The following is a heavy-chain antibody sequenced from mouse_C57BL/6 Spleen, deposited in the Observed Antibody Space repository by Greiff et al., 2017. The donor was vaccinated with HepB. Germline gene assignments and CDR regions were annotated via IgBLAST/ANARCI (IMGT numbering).Heavy chain of an antibody. Sequence: EVKLVESGGGLVKPGGSLKLSCAASGFTFSSYTMSWVRQTPEKRLEWVATISGGGGNTYYPDSVKGRFTISRDNAKNTLYLQMSSLRSEDTALYYCARSYSYAMDYWGQGTSVTVSS. CDR1: GFTFSSYT. D-gene: IGHD1-1*01. CDR2: ISGGGGNT. V-gene: IGHV5-9*01. J-gene: IGHJ4*01. CDR3: ARSYSYAMDY.